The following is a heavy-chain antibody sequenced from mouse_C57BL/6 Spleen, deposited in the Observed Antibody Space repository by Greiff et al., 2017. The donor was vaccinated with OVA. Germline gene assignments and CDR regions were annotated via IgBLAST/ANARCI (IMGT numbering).Heavy chain of an antibody. J-gene: IGHJ3*01. CDR3: ARETMVTTGLSY. D-gene: IGHD2-2*01. Sequence: EVQLQQSGPELVKPGASVKISCKASGYSFTGYYIHWVKQSSEKSLEWIGEINPSTGGTSYNQKFKGKAILTVDKSSSTAYMQLKSLTSEDSAVDYCARETMVTTGLSYWGQGTLVTVSA. CDR2: INPSTGGT. CDR1: GYSFTGYY. V-gene: IGHV1-43*01.